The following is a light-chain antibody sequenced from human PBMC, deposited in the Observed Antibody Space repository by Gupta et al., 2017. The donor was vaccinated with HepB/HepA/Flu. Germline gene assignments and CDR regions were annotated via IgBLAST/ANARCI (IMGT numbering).Light chain of an antibody. V-gene: IGKV3-20*01. J-gene: IGKJ4*01. Sequence: EILLTHSPGTLSLSPGERATLSCRASQSVRYNYVDWYQQKPGQAPRLLIYGISSRDNGIPDRFSGSGCGTEYTLTINVREPEDSAVYYCQQESSSLFPFGGGSKVDIK. CDR2: GIS. CDR1: QSVRYNY. CDR3: QQESSSLFP.